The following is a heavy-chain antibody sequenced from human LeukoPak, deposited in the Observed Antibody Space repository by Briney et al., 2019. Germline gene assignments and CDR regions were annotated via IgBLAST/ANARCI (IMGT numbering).Heavy chain of an antibody. CDR3: AREAKSYDGDGYYFDY. J-gene: IGHJ4*02. D-gene: IGHD3-22*01. CDR1: GASINNYY. Sequence: SETLSLTCTVSGASINNYYWGWIRQSAGKGLEWIGRIYTNGNTNYSPSLGGRVTMSVDTSKSQFYLRLSSVTAADTAVFYCAREAKSYDGDGYYFDYWGQGILVTVAS. CDR2: IYTNGNT. V-gene: IGHV4-4*07.